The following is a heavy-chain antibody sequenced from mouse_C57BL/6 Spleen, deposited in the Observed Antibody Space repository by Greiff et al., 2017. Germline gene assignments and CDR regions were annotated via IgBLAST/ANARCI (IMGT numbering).Heavy chain of an antibody. Sequence: EVMLVESGGGLVKPGGSLKLSCAASGFTFSSYTMSWVRQTPEKRLEWVATISGGGGNTYYPDSVKGRFTITRDNAKNTLYLQMSSLRSVDTALYYCARHGGAMEYWGQGTSVTVSS. CDR2: ISGGGGNT. CDR1: GFTFSSYT. CDR3: ARHGGAMEY. V-gene: IGHV5-9*01. J-gene: IGHJ4*01.